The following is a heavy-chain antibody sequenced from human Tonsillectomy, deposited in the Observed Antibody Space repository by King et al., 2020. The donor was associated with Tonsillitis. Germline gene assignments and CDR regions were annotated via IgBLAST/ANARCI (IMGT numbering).Heavy chain of an antibody. Sequence: LQLQESGPGLVKPSETLSLTCTVSGGSISSSSYYWGWIRQPPGKGLEWIGSIYYSGSTYYNPSLKSRVTISVDTSKNQFSLKLSSVTAADTAVYYCARLLKGGYVPLSFDPWGQGTLVTVSS. CDR1: GGSISSSSYY. CDR3: ARLLKGGYVPLSFDP. D-gene: IGHD5-12*01. J-gene: IGHJ5*02. CDR2: IYYSGST. V-gene: IGHV4-39*01.